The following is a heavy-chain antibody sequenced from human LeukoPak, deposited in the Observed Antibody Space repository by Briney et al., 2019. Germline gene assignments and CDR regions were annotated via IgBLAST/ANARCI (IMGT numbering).Heavy chain of an antibody. CDR1: GFTFSSYA. Sequence: PGGSLRLSCAASGFTFSSYAMSWVRQAPGKGLKWVSTINDNGDGTYYADSVKGRFTISRDNSYNTVSLQMNSLRDEDTGVYYCARLRSAAFDIWGQGTKVTVSS. J-gene: IGHJ3*02. CDR3: ARLRSAAFDI. D-gene: IGHD4-17*01. V-gene: IGHV3-23*01. CDR2: INDNGDGT.